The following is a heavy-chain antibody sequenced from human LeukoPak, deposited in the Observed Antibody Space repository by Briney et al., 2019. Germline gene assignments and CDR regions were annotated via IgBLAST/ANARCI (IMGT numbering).Heavy chain of an antibody. Sequence: ASVKVSCKASGYTFTSYGISWVRQAPGQGLEWMGWISAYNGNTNYAQKLQGRVTMTTDTSTSTAYMELRSLRSDDTAVYYCARPGCCGGGSCYGGGGVFDYWGQGTLVTVSS. J-gene: IGHJ4*02. CDR3: ARPGCCGGGSCYGGGGVFDY. D-gene: IGHD2-15*01. CDR1: GYTFTSYG. CDR2: ISAYNGNT. V-gene: IGHV1-18*01.